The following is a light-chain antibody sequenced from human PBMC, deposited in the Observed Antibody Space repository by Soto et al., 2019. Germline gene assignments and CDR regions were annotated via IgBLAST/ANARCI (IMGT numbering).Light chain of an antibody. Sequence: IVMTHSPATLSVSPGDRATLSCRASQTVRDNLAWYPQKPGQGPRLLIYGASTRATGIPARFSGSGHGTEFTLTIDSLQSADFAVYFCQQSEHRPYTVGQGTKRQI. V-gene: IGKV3-15*01. CDR2: GAS. CDR1: QTVRDN. J-gene: IGKJ2*01. CDR3: QQSEHRPYT.